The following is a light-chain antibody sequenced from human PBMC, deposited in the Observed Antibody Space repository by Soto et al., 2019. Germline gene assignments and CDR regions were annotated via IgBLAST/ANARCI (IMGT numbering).Light chain of an antibody. CDR1: QSVSSNY. J-gene: IGKJ4*01. V-gene: IGKV3-20*01. CDR3: QQYLRSQLT. Sequence: DIVLTQSPGTLSLSPGERATLSCRASQSVSSNYLAWYQQKPGQAPRLLIYGASSRATGIPDRFSGSGSGTDFTLTISRLEPEDFAVYFCQQYLRSQLTFGGGTKVKIK. CDR2: GAS.